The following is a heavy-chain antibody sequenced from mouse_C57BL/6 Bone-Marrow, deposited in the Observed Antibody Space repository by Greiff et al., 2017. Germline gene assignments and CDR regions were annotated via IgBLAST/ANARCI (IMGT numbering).Heavy chain of an antibody. CDR1: GYSFTDYN. CDR2: INPNYGTT. CDR3: ARCYDYDYAMDY. Sequence: EVQLPQSGPELVKPGASVQISCKASGYSFTDYNMNWVKQSNGKRLEWIGVINPNYGTTSYNQKFKGKATLTLDQSSSTAVMQLHSLTSEDSAVYYCARCYDYDYAMDYWGQGTSVTVSA. D-gene: IGHD2-4*01. V-gene: IGHV1-39*01. J-gene: IGHJ4*01.